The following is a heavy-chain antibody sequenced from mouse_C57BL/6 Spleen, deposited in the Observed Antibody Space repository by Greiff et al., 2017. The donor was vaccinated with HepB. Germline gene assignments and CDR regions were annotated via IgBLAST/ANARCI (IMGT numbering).Heavy chain of an antibody. CDR1: GYAFSSSW. CDR2: IYPGDGDT. V-gene: IGHV1-82*01. Sequence: VQVVESGPELVKPGASVKISCKASGYAFSSSWMNWVKQRPGKGLEWIGRIYPGDGDTNYNGKFKGKATLTADKSSSTAYMQLSSLTSEDSAVYFCARGGSSGYQAWFAYWGQGTLVTVSA. J-gene: IGHJ3*01. D-gene: IGHD3-2*02. CDR3: ARGGSSGYQAWFAY.